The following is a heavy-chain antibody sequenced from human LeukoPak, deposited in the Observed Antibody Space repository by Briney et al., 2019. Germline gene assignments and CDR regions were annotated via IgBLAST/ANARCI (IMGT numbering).Heavy chain of an antibody. V-gene: IGHV1-69*13. CDR3: ARANLPYCSGGSCKFMYYFDY. J-gene: IGHJ4*02. CDR1: GGTFISYA. D-gene: IGHD2-15*01. Sequence: GASVKVSCKASGGTFISYAISWVRQAPGQGLEWMGGIIPIFGTANYAQKFQGRVTITADESTSTAYMELSSLRSEDTAVYYCARANLPYCSGGSCKFMYYFDYWGQGTLVTVSS. CDR2: IIPIFGTA.